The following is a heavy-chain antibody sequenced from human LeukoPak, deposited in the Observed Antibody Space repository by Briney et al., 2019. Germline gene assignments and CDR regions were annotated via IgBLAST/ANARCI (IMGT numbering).Heavy chain of an antibody. V-gene: IGHV3-23*01. Sequence: PGGSLRLSCAASGFTFSSYAMSWVRQAPGKGLEWVSAISGSGGSTYYADSVKGRFTISRDNSKNTLYLQMNSLKAEDTAVYYCTTDGPYDSSGYPDYWGQGTLVTVSS. CDR2: ISGSGGST. CDR3: TTDGPYDSSGYPDY. J-gene: IGHJ4*02. CDR1: GFTFSSYA. D-gene: IGHD3-22*01.